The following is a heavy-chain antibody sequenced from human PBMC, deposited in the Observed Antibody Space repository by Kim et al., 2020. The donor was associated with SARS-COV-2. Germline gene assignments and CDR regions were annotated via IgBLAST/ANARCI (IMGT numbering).Heavy chain of an antibody. CDR2: ISYDGSNK. Sequence: GGSLRLSCAASGFTFSSYAMHWVRQAPGKGLEWVAVISYDGSNKYYADSVKGRFTISRDNSKNTLYLQMNSLRAEDTAVYYCARDIARVVYYDSSGYGGSMDVWGQGTTVTVSS. CDR3: ARDIARVVYYDSSGYGGSMDV. J-gene: IGHJ6*02. V-gene: IGHV3-30*04. CDR1: GFTFSSYA. D-gene: IGHD3-22*01.